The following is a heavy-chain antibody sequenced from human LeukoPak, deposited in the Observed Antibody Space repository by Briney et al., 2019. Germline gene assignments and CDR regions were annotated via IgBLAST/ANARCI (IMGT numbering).Heavy chain of an antibody. CDR3: ARDDGSGSYSLYYYYGMDV. CDR1: GFTFSSYS. CDR2: ISSSSSTI. D-gene: IGHD3-10*01. J-gene: IGHJ6*02. Sequence: GGSLRLSCAASGFTFSSYSMNWVRQAPGKGLEWVSYISSSSSTIYYADSVKGRFTISRDNAKNSLYLQMNSLRDEDTAVYYCARDDGSGSYSLYYYYGMDVWGQGTTVTVSS. V-gene: IGHV3-48*02.